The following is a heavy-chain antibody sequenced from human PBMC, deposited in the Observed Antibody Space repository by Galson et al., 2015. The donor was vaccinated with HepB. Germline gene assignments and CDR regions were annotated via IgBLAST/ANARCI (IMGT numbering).Heavy chain of an antibody. D-gene: IGHD3-16*02. V-gene: IGHV3-73*01. CDR3: TRHSGYYDYVWGSYRQRYFDL. Sequence: SLRLSCAASGFTFSGSAMHWVRQASGKGLEWVGRIRSKANSYATAYAASVKGRFTISRDDSKNTAYLQMNSLKTEDTAVYYCTRHSGYYDYVWGSYRQRYFDLWGRGTLVTVSS. CDR1: GFTFSGSA. J-gene: IGHJ2*01. CDR2: IRSKANSYAT.